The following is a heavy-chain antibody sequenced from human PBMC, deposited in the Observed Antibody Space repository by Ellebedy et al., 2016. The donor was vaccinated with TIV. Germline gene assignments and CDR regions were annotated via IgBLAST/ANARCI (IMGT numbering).Heavy chain of an antibody. D-gene: IGHD4-11*01. Sequence: ASVKVSCKASGGTFRSYTITWVRQAPGQGLEWVGGILPISGTPNYAQKFQGRVTITADEPASTAYMELSSLRSEDTDVYYCARGKDSGNYVGWFDPWGQGTLVTVSS. V-gene: IGHV1-69*13. CDR3: ARGKDSGNYVGWFDP. CDR2: ILPISGTP. J-gene: IGHJ5*02. CDR1: GGTFRSYT.